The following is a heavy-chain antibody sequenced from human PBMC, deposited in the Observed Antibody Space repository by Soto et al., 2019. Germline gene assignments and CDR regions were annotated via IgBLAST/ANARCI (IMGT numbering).Heavy chain of an antibody. CDR3: ARVWTTVTNWFDP. V-gene: IGHV4-4*02. J-gene: IGHJ5*02. Sequence: QVQLQESGPGLVKPSGTLSLTCAVSGGSISSSNWWSWVRQPPGKGLEWIGEIYPSGSTYYNPSLKSRVIISVDKSKNQFSLKLSSVTAADTAVYYCARVWTTVTNWFDPWGQGTLVTVSS. CDR1: GGSISSSNW. CDR2: IYPSGST. D-gene: IGHD4-17*01.